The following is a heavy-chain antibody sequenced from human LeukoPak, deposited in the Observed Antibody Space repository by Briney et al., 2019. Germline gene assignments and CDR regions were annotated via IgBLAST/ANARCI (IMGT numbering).Heavy chain of an antibody. D-gene: IGHD3-22*01. CDR2: IWYDGTNK. Sequence: GGSLRLSCAASGFIFSTYGMHWVRQAPGRGLEWVAVIWYDGTNKYYEDSVKGRFTISRDNSKNTLYLQMNSLRAEDTAVYYCARDTTSDYYGTSGPDYWGQGTLVTVSS. CDR3: ARDTTSDYYGTSGPDY. V-gene: IGHV3-33*01. J-gene: IGHJ4*02. CDR1: GFIFSTYG.